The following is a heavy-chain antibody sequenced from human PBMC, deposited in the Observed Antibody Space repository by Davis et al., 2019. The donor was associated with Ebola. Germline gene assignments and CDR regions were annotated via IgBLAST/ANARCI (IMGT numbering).Heavy chain of an antibody. CDR3: ARDPHDSSGYYHYYYYGMDV. V-gene: IGHV1-69*13. D-gene: IGHD3-22*01. CDR1: GGTFSSYA. CDR2: IIPIFGTA. J-gene: IGHJ6*02. Sequence: SVKVSCKASGGTFSSYAISWVRQAPGQGLEWMGGIIPIFGTANYAQKFQGRVTITADESTSTAYMELSSLRSEDTAVYYCARDPHDSSGYYHYYYYGMDVWGQGTTVTVSS.